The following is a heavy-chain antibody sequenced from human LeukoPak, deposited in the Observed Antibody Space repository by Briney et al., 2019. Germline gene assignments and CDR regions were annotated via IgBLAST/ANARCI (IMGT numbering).Heavy chain of an antibody. CDR2: FYYSGST. D-gene: IGHD6-13*01. CDR1: GGSISSSSYY. V-gene: IGHV4-39*07. CDR3: AREGSSWFDP. J-gene: IGHJ5*02. Sequence: PSETLSLTCTASGGSISSSSYYWGWIRQPPGKGLEWIGRFYYSGSTYYNPSLKSRVTISVDTSKNQFSLKLRSVTAADTAVYYCAREGSSWFDPWGQGTLVTVSS.